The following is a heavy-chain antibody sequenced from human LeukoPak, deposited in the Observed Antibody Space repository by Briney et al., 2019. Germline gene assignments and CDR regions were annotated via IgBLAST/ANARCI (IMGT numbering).Heavy chain of an antibody. J-gene: IGHJ4*02. D-gene: IGHD3-3*01. V-gene: IGHV3-7*01. CDR3: ARDFWGAYRVDYFDY. Sequence: GGSLRLSCAASGFTFSSYGMHWVRRAPGKGLEWVANIKQDGSETYYVDSVRGRFTVSRDNAEKSLYLQMNSLRVEDTAVYYCARDFWGAYRVDYFDYWGQGTLVTVSS. CDR2: IKQDGSET. CDR1: GFTFSSYG.